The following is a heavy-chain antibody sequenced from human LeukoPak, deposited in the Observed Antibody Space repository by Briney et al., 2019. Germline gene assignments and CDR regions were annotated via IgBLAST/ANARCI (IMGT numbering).Heavy chain of an antibody. CDR1: GYTFTSYW. CDR2: IDPSDSYA. V-gene: IGHV5-10-1*01. D-gene: IGHD5-12*01. CDR3: ARGGIVATIGSDY. J-gene: IGHJ4*02. Sequence: GESLKISCKGSGYTFTSYWISWVRQMPGKGLEWMGRIDPSDSYANHSPSFQGHVTISADKSISTAYLQWSSLKASDTAIYYCARGGIVATIGSDYWGQGTLVTVSS.